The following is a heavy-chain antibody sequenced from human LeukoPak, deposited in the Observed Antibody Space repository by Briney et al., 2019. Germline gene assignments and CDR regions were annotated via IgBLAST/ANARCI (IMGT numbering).Heavy chain of an antibody. CDR3: AISIAVAGPPLY. CDR1: GFTFSNYA. CDR2: ISGSGDST. D-gene: IGHD6-19*01. V-gene: IGHV3-23*01. Sequence: PGGSLRLSCAASGFTFSNYAMRWVRQAPGKGLEWVSGISGSGDSTYYADSVKGRFTISRDNAKNTLYLQMNSLRAEDTAVYYCAISIAVAGPPLYWGQGTLVTVSS. J-gene: IGHJ4*02.